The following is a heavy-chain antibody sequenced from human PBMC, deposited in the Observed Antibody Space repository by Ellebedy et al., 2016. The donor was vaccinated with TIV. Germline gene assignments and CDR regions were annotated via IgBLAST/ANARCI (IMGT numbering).Heavy chain of an antibody. V-gene: IGHV3-7*01. CDR3: ATDGSYGDYRSPTHAFVM. J-gene: IGHJ3*02. Sequence: GGSLRLSCAASGFSFGSYWMTWVRQAPGKGLEWVANINQDGSEQYYVDSVQGRFTISRDNAKNSLNLQMNSVRAEDAAVYFCATDGSYGDYRSPTHAFVMWGQGTMVSVSS. CDR1: GFSFGSYW. D-gene: IGHD4-17*01. CDR2: INQDGSEQ.